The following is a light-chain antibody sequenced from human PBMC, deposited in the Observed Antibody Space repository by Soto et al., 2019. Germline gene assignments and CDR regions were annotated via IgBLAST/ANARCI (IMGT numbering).Light chain of an antibody. CDR3: QQYGSSPPIT. Sequence: EIVLTQSPGTLSLSPGERATLSCRASQSVSSSYLAWYQQKPGQAPRLLIYGASSRAPGIPDRFSGSGSGTDFTLNISRLEPEDFAVYYCQQYGSSPPITFGQGTRLEIK. CDR2: GAS. V-gene: IGKV3-20*01. J-gene: IGKJ5*01. CDR1: QSVSSSY.